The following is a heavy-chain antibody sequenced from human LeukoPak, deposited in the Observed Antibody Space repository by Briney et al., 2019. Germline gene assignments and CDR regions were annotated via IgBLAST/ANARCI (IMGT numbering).Heavy chain of an antibody. CDR3: AREVVRGVIAY. V-gene: IGHV1-46*01. J-gene: IGHJ4*02. CDR1: GYTFTGYY. D-gene: IGHD3-10*01. Sequence: ASVKVSCKASGYTFTGYYMHWVRQAPGQGLEWMGIINPSGGSTSYAQKFQGSVTMTRDMSTSTVYMELSSLRSEDTAVYYCAREVVRGVIAYWGQGTLVTVSS. CDR2: INPSGGST.